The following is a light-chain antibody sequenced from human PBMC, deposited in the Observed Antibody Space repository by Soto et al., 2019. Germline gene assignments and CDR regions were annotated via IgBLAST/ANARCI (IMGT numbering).Light chain of an antibody. Sequence: QAALTQPASVSGSSGQSITISCSGTSSDVGGYNYVSWYQQHPGKAPKLMIYDVSNRPSGVSNRFSGSKSGNTASLTISGLQAEDEADYYCSSYTSSSTLNVFGTGTKVT. CDR1: SSDVGGYNY. J-gene: IGLJ1*01. V-gene: IGLV2-14*01. CDR2: DVS. CDR3: SSYTSSSTLNV.